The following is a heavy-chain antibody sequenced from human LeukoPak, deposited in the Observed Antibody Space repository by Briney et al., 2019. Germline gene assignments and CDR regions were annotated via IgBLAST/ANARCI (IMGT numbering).Heavy chain of an antibody. J-gene: IGHJ6*03. Sequence: GGSLRLSCAASGFTFSSFWMHWVRQAPGKGLVWVSRINIDGSGTTYADSVKGRFTISRDNAKNTLYLQMNSQRVEDTAVYYCARVRPGYYYMDVWGKGTTVTVSS. D-gene: IGHD7-27*01. CDR1: GFTFSSFW. V-gene: IGHV3-74*01. CDR2: INIDGSGT. CDR3: ARVRPGYYYMDV.